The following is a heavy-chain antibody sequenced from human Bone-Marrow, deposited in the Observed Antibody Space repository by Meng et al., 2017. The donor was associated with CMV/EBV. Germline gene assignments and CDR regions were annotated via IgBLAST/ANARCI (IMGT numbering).Heavy chain of an antibody. J-gene: IGHJ4*02. CDR1: GYTFTDHF. V-gene: IGHV1-2*02. CDR3: ARERHVTEQQRGTGSFDY. Sequence: ASVKVSCKASGYTFTDHFFHWVRQAPGQGLEWMGWINPNSGGTNYAQKFQGRVTMTRDTSISTAYMELSRLRSDDTAVYYCARERHVTEQQRGTGSFDYWGQGTLVTVSS. D-gene: IGHD3-10*01. CDR2: INPNSGGT.